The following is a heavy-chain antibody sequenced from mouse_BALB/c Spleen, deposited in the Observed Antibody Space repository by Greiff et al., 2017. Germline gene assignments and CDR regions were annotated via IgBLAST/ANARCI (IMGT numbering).Heavy chain of an antibody. J-gene: IGHJ3*01. V-gene: IGHV1-54*01. CDR3: ARGLGGAY. Sequence: VQLQESGAELVRPGTSVKVSCKASGYAFTNYLIEWVKQRPGQGLEWIGVINPGSGGTNYNEKFKGKATLTADKSSSTAYMQLSSLTSDDSAVYFCARGLGGAYWGQGTLVTVSA. D-gene: IGHD4-1*01. CDR2: INPGSGGT. CDR1: GYAFTNYL.